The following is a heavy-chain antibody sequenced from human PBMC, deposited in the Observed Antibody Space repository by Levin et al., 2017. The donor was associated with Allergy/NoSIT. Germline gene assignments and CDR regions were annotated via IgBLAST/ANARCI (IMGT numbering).Heavy chain of an antibody. V-gene: IGHV3-48*01. CDR3: ARDRGDSSGYYQYYFDY. CDR2: ISSSSGTI. Sequence: GGSLRLSCAASGFTFSSYSMNWVRQAPGKGLEWVSYISSSSGTIYYADSVKGRFTISRDNAKNSLYLQMNSLRAEDTAVYYCARDRGDSSGYYQYYFDYWGQGTLVTVSS. CDR1: GFTFSSYS. J-gene: IGHJ4*02. D-gene: IGHD3-22*01.